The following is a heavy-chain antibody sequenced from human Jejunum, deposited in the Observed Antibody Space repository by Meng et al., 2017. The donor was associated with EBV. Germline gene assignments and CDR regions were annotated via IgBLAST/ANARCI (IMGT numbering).Heavy chain of an antibody. CDR3: ARSSYRYVTTASPHNWLDP. J-gene: IGHJ5*02. CDR2: MNPRSGNS. D-gene: IGHD3-16*02. Sequence: QVQLVQSGAEVKQPGASVKVSCXXVGYTFTDHDINWVRQSTGQGLEWMGWMNPRSGNSGFAEKFLGRISMTRDTSINTAYLELSGLRSEDTAVYFCARSSYRYVTTASPHNWLDPWGQGTLVTVSS. V-gene: IGHV1-8*01. CDR1: GYTFTDHD.